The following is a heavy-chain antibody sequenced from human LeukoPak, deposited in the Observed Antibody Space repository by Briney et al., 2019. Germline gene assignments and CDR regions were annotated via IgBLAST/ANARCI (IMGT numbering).Heavy chain of an antibody. CDR2: ISGSGGST. D-gene: IGHD2-21*01. V-gene: IGHV3-23*01. CDR3: AFSTPWLVAHPYYYYYMDV. CDR1: GFTFSSYA. J-gene: IGHJ6*03. Sequence: GGSLRLSCAASGFTFSSYAMSWVRQAPGKGLEWVSAISGSGGSTYYADSVKGRFTISRDNSKNTLYLQMNSLRAEDTAVYYCAFSTPWLVAHPYYYYYMDVWGKETTVTVSS.